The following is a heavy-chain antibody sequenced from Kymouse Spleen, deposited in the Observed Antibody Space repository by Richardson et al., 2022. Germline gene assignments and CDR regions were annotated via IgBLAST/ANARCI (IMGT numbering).Heavy chain of an antibody. CDR1: GFTFSSYG. CDR2: ISYDGSNK. D-gene: IGHD3-10*01. Sequence: QVQLVESGGGVVQPGRSLRLSCAASGFTFSSYGMHWVRQAPGKGLEWVAVISYDGSNKYYADSVKGRFTISRDNSKNTLYLQMNSLRAEDTAVYYCAKDWGFGELLLDYWGQGTLVTVSS. J-gene: IGHJ4*02. V-gene: IGHV3-30*18. CDR3: AKDWGFGELLLDY.